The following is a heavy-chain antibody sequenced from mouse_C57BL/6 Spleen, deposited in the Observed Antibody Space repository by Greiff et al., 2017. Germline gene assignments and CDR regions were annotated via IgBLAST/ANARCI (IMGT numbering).Heavy chain of an antibody. CDR3: AREVYYDYLDY. V-gene: IGHV1-78*01. CDR2: IYPRDGST. J-gene: IGHJ2*01. Sequence: VKLVEPDAELVKPGASVKISCKVSGYTFTDHTIHWMKQRPEQGLEWIGYIYPRDGSTKYNEKFKGKATLTADKSSSTAYMQLNSLTSEDSAVYFCAREVYYDYLDYWGQGTTLTVSS. CDR1: GYTFTDHT. D-gene: IGHD2-4*01.